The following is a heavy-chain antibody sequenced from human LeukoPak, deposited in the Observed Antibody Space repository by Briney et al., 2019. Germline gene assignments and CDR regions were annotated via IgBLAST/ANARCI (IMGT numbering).Heavy chain of an antibody. D-gene: IGHD5-24*01. Sequence: SVKVSCKASGGTFSSYAISWVRQAPGQGLEWMGRIIPILGIANYAQKFQGRVTITADKSTSTAYMELSSLRSEDTAVYYCARDNSAYLPTVEMATIHTYYYGMDVWGQGTTVTVSS. CDR1: GGTFSSYA. J-gene: IGHJ6*02. CDR3: ARDNSAYLPTVEMATIHTYYYGMDV. V-gene: IGHV1-69*04. CDR2: IIPILGIA.